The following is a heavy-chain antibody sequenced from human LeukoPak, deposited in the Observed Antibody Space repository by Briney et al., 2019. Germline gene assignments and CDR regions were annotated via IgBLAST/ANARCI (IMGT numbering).Heavy chain of an antibody. Sequence: GGSLRLSCAAPGFTFSSYSMNWVRQALGKGLEWVSYISITSRTIYYTESVKGRFTISRANAKNSLYLQIKRRKAKKTPVYYCSRRGASSGGLDYWGQGTLVTVSS. D-gene: IGHD6-19*01. CDR1: GFTFSSYS. CDR3: SRRGASSGGLDY. J-gene: IGHJ4*02. CDR2: ISITSRTI. V-gene: IGHV3-48*01.